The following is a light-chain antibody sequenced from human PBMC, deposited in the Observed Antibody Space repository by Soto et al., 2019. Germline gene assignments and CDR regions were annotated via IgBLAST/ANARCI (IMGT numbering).Light chain of an antibody. Sequence: QSALTQPPSPSGSPGQSVIISCTGTSSDVGGYNYVSWYQQHPGRAPKLMIYDVTKRPSGVPDRFSGSKSGNTASLTVSGLQAEDEADYYCSSYAGSSVVFGGGTKLTVL. J-gene: IGLJ2*01. V-gene: IGLV2-8*01. CDR3: SSYAGSSVV. CDR2: DVT. CDR1: SSDVGGYNY.